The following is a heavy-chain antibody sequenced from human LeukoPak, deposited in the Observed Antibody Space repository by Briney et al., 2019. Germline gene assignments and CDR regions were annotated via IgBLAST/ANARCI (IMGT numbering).Heavy chain of an antibody. D-gene: IGHD3-22*01. J-gene: IGHJ4*02. CDR3: ARAPLDDYYDSSGYQI. CDR2: IIPILGIA. Sequence: GASVKVSCKASGGTFSSYAISWVRQAPGQGLEWMGRIIPILGIASYAQKFQGRVTMTRDASTSTVYMELSSLRSEDTAVYYCARAPLDDYYDSSGYQIWGQGTLVTVSS. V-gene: IGHV1-69*04. CDR1: GGTFSSYA.